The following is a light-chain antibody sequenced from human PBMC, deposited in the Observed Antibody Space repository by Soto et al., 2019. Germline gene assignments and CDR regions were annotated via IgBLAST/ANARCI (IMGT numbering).Light chain of an antibody. Sequence: ITQSCSTLSAYVGDRVTITCRASQSLNIWLAWYQQKPGRAPKLLIYQASTLASGVPSRFSGSGSGSEFTLTISSLQPDDFATYYCQQYNDYWTFGQGTKV. CDR1: QSLNIW. CDR3: QQYNDYWT. V-gene: IGKV1-5*03. CDR2: QAS. J-gene: IGKJ1*01.